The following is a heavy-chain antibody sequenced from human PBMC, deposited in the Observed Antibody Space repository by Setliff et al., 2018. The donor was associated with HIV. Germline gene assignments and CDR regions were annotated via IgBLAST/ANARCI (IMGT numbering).Heavy chain of an antibody. CDR3: VRGAGRDGGY. D-gene: IGHD3-16*01. CDR1: GFTFEDYY. CDR2: ISGSGHDI. V-gene: IGHV3-11*01. J-gene: IGHJ4*02. Sequence: GESLKISCEASGFTFEDYYMSWVRQASGKGLEWLSYISGSGHDIAYRDSVKGRFTISRDNARTSVHLQMNNLSAEDTAVYYCVRGAGRDGGYWGQGTLVTVSS.